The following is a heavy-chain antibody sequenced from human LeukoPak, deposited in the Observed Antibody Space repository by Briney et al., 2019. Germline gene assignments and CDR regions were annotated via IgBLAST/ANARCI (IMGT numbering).Heavy chain of an antibody. CDR2: TYYRSQQWHS. D-gene: IGHD3-3*01. CDR1: GDSVSSNGAS. J-gene: IGHJ4*02. CDR3: GRETDFGVVTN. Sequence: SQTLSLTCAISGDSVSSNGASWNWIRQSPSRGLEWLGRTYYRSQQWHSDYAPSVKGRITLNPDTSKNQFSLQLNSVTPEDTPLYYCGRETDFGVVTNWGQGTLVTVSS. V-gene: IGHV6-1*01.